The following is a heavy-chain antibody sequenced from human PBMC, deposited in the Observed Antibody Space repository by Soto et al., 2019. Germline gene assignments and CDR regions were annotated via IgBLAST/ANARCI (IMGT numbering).Heavy chain of an antibody. Sequence: SETLSLTCAVSGGSISSGGYSWSWIRQPPGKGLEWIGYIYHSGSTYYNPPLKSRVTISVDRSKNQFSLKLSSVTAADTAVYYCARGGVDYYDSSGYYFSPYYFDDWGQGTLVTVSS. CDR3: ARGGVDYYDSSGYYFSPYYFDD. J-gene: IGHJ4*02. D-gene: IGHD3-22*01. V-gene: IGHV4-30-2*01. CDR2: IYHSGST. CDR1: GGSISSGGYS.